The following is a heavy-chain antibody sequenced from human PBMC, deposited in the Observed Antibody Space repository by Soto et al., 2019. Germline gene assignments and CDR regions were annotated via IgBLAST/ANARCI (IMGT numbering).Heavy chain of an antibody. V-gene: IGHV3-30*18. CDR1: GFTFSSYG. CDR3: AKDRKPLVVVVASDY. D-gene: IGHD2-15*01. Sequence: QVQLVESGGGVVQPGRSLRLSCAASGFTFSSYGMHWVRQAPGKGLEWVAVISYDGSNKYYADSVKGRFTISRDNSKNTRYLQRTRLRAEDTAVYYCAKDRKPLVVVVASDYLGQVTLVTVSS. J-gene: IGHJ4*02. CDR2: ISYDGSNK.